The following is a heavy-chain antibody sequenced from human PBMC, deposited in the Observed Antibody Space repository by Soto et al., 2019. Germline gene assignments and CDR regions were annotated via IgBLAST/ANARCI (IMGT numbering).Heavy chain of an antibody. CDR3: ARQQGGLRFLEWFDY. Sequence: SETLSLTCTVSGGSVSSSSYYWGWIRQPPGKGLEWIGSIYYSGSSYYNPSLKSRVTISVDTSKNQFSLKLSSVTAADTAVYYCARQQGGLRFLEWFDYWGQGTLVTVSS. V-gene: IGHV4-39*01. D-gene: IGHD3-3*01. J-gene: IGHJ4*02. CDR1: GGSVSSSSYY. CDR2: IYYSGSS.